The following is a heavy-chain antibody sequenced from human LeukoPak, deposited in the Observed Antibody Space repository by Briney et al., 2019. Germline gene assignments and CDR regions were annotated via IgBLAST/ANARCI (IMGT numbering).Heavy chain of an antibody. CDR2: IYYSGST. V-gene: IGHV4-39*01. Sequence: SETLSLTCTVSGGSISSSSYYWGWIRQPPGKGLEWIGSIYYSGSTYYNPSLKSRVTISVDTSKDQFSLKLSSVTAADTAVYYCARHVGQNKYYCYYGMDVWGQGTTVTVSS. CDR3: ARHVGQNKYYCYYGMDV. CDR1: GGSISSSSYY. D-gene: IGHD1/OR15-1a*01. J-gene: IGHJ6*02.